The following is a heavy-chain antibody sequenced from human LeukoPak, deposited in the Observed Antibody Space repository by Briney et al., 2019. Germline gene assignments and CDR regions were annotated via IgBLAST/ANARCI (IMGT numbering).Heavy chain of an antibody. CDR3: ARTIPDAAYFDY. J-gene: IGHJ4*02. CDR2: ISAYNGNT. V-gene: IGHV1-18*01. Sequence: GASVKVSCKASGYTFTSYGISWVRQAPGQGLEWMGWISAYNGNTNYAQKLQGRVTMTTDTSTSTAYVELRSLRSDDTAVYYCARTIPDAAYFDYWGQGTLVTVSS. CDR1: GYTFTSYG. D-gene: IGHD2-15*01.